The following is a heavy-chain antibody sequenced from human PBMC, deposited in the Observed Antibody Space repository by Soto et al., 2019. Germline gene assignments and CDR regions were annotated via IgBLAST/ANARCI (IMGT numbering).Heavy chain of an antibody. Sequence: GASVKVSCKVSGYTLTELSMHWVRQAPGKGLEWMGGFDPEVGEANYAQKFQGRVTVTADKSTNTAYMELSSLRSEDTAVYYCASYCSGGSCYSVPGYGMDVWGQGTTVTVSS. J-gene: IGHJ6*02. V-gene: IGHV1-24*01. CDR2: FDPEVGEA. CDR1: GYTLTELS. D-gene: IGHD2-15*01. CDR3: ASYCSGGSCYSVPGYGMDV.